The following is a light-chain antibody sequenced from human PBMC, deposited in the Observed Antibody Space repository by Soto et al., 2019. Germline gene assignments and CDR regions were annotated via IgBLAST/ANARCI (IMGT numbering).Light chain of an antibody. J-gene: IGKJ4*01. CDR1: QSVSIY. CDR3: QQRSNWPLT. V-gene: IGKV3-11*01. Sequence: EIVLTQSPATLSLSPGERPTLSCRASQSVSIYLAWYQQKPGQAPRLLIYDASNRATGIPARFSGSGSGTDFTLTISSLEPEDFAVYYCQQRSNWPLTFGGGTKVDIK. CDR2: DAS.